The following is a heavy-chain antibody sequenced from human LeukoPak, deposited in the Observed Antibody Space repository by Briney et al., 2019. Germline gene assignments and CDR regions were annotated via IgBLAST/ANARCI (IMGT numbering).Heavy chain of an antibody. D-gene: IGHD3-16*02. J-gene: IGHJ5*02. V-gene: IGHV4-59*08. Sequence: SETLSLTCTVSGDSISSYYWSWIRQPPGKGLEWIGYVYYSGSTFYSPSLKSRVTISVDTSKTQFSLRLSSVTAADTAVYYCASRSITWYRTANWFDPWGRGTLVTVSS. CDR3: ASRSITWYRTANWFDP. CDR2: VYYSGST. CDR1: GDSISSYY.